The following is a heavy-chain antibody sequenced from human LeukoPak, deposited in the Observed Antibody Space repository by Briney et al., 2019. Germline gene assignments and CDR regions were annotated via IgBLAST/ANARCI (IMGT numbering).Heavy chain of an antibody. CDR1: GFTFSTYW. CDR2: INYDRANT. J-gene: IGHJ4*02. CDR3: ARDAVSTVDFDY. D-gene: IGHD1-14*01. V-gene: IGHV3-74*01. Sequence: GGSLRLSCAASGFTFSTYWMHWVRQAPGKGPVWGSRINYDRANTVYTDSVKGRFTISRDNAKNPLYLQMNSLRAEDTAVYYCARDAVSTVDFDYWGQGTLVTVSS.